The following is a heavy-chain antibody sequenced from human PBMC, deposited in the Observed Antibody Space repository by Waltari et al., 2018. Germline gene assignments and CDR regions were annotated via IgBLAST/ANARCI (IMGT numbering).Heavy chain of an antibody. D-gene: IGHD1-26*01. Sequence: QVPLVQSGAEGKKPGSSVKVSCKDAGGTFSSYAISWVSKAPGQGLEWMGGIIPILGIANYAQKFQGRVTITADKSTSTAYMELSSLRSEDTAVYYCARGVGPSTYSWFDPWGQGTLVTVSS. CDR2: IIPILGIA. CDR1: GGTFSSYA. V-gene: IGHV1-69*10. CDR3: ARGVGPSTYSWFDP. J-gene: IGHJ5*02.